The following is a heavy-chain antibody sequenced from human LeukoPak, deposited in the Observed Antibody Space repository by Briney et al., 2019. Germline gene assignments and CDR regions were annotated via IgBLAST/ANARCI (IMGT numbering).Heavy chain of an antibody. CDR2: IYYSGNT. V-gene: IGHV4-59*08. D-gene: IGHD6-19*01. Sequence: PSETLSLTCTISGGSISTYYWTWIRQAPGEGLEWIGYIYYSGNTNYNPSLKSRVTISLDTSRNQFSLRLTSVTAADTALYFCARRIAVSGIWGFEYWGQRLLLTVSS. CDR3: ARRIAVSGIWGFEY. J-gene: IGHJ4*02. CDR1: GGSISTYY.